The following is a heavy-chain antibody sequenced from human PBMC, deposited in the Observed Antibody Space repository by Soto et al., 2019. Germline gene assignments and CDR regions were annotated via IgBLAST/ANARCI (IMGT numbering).Heavy chain of an antibody. Sequence: GGSLRLSCAASGFTFSSYVMSWVRQARGKGLDSVSTISDNGDSTYYADSVKGRFTVSRDNSKNTLYLQMNSLRAEDTAVYYCAKTRTGTDGFDIWGQGTMVTVSS. CDR1: GFTFSSYV. V-gene: IGHV3-23*01. CDR3: AKTRTGTDGFDI. D-gene: IGHD1-1*01. J-gene: IGHJ3*02. CDR2: ISDNGDST.